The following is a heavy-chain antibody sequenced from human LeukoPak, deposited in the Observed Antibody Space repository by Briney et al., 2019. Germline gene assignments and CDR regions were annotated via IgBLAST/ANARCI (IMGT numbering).Heavy chain of an antibody. CDR2: ISYDGSSK. D-gene: IGHD3-10*01. Sequence: GGSLRLSCAASGFTFSSYAMHWVRQAPGKGLEWVAVISYDGSSKYYADSVKGRFTISRDNSKNTLYLQMNSLRAEDTAVYYCARGDYDYYGPLDYWGQGTLVTVSS. CDR3: ARGDYDYYGPLDY. CDR1: GFTFSSYA. V-gene: IGHV3-30*04. J-gene: IGHJ4*02.